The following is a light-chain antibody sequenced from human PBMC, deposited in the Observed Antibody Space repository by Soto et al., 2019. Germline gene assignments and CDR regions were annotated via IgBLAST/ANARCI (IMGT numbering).Light chain of an antibody. CDR2: DAS. J-gene: IGKJ5*01. CDR1: QSVTNY. Sequence: EIVLTQSPGSLSLSPGERATLSCRASQSVTNYLGWYQQKPGQAPRLLIYDASNRATGIPARFSGSGSGTDFTLTISSLEPEDFAVYYCQQRSSWPKTFGQGTRLEIK. CDR3: QQRSSWPKT. V-gene: IGKV3-11*01.